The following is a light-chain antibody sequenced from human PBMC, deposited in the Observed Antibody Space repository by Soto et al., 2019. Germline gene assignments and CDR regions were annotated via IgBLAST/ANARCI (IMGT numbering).Light chain of an antibody. Sequence: NVLTQSPSTLSFSPGERANLSCKARPSCSRSSLAWYQQKPGQAPRLLIYGASSRATGIPGRFSGSGSGTDFTLTISRLEPEDFAVYYCQQYGRSPFTFGPGTKVDIK. CDR2: GAS. CDR1: PSCSRSS. V-gene: IGKV3-20*01. CDR3: QQYGRSPFT. J-gene: IGKJ3*01.